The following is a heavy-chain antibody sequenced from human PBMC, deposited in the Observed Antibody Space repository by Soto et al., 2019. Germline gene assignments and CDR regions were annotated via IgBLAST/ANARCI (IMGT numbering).Heavy chain of an antibody. Sequence: SLEVSCKASGGTFSSYAISWVRQAPGQGLEWMGGIIPIFGTANYAQKFQGRVTITADASTSTAYMELSSLRSDDTAVYYCARDSSRLVLLAASGIWGQGTLVTVSS. D-gene: IGHD2-2*01. V-gene: IGHV1-69*13. CDR3: ARDSSRLVLLAASGI. J-gene: IGHJ4*02. CDR1: GGTFSSYA. CDR2: IIPIFGTA.